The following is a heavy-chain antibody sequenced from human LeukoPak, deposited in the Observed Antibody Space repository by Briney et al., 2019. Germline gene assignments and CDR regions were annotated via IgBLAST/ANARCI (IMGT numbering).Heavy chain of an antibody. V-gene: IGHV1-46*01. CDR1: GYTFTSYY. J-gene: IGHJ3*02. D-gene: IGHD3-3*01. CDR2: INPSGGST. Sequence: VASVKVSCKASGYTFTSYYMHWVRQAPGRGLEWMGIINPSGGSTSYAQKFQGRVTMTRDTSTSTVYMELSSLRSEDTAVYYCARDSKNYDFWSGYSNDAFDIWGQGTMVTVSS. CDR3: ARDSKNYDFWSGYSNDAFDI.